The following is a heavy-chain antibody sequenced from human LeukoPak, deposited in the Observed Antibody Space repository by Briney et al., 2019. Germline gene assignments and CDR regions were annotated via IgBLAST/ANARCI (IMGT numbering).Heavy chain of an antibody. CDR1: GFTFSSYS. Sequence: AGGSLRLSCAASGFTFSSYSMNWVRQAPGKGLEWVSYISSSSAICYADSVKGRFTVSRDNAKNSLYLQMNSLRAEDTAVYYCAKYYGGGVDYWGQGTLVAVSS. CDR2: ISSSSAI. CDR3: AKYYGGGVDY. J-gene: IGHJ4*02. D-gene: IGHD3-10*01. V-gene: IGHV3-48*01.